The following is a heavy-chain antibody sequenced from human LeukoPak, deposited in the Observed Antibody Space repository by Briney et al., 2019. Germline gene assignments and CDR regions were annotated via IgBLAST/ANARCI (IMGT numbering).Heavy chain of an antibody. Sequence: ASVKVSCKASGGTFSSYAISWVRQAPGQGLEWMGGIIPIFGTANYAQKFQGRVTITADESTSTAYMELSSLRSEDTAVYYCAGEASSYGSGSYFFDYWGQGTLVTVSS. D-gene: IGHD3-10*01. V-gene: IGHV1-69*13. J-gene: IGHJ4*02. CDR1: GGTFSSYA. CDR2: IIPIFGTA. CDR3: AGEASSYGSGSYFFDY.